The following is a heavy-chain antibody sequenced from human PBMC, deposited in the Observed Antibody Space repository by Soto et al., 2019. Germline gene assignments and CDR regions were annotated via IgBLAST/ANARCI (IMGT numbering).Heavy chain of an antibody. D-gene: IGHD3-16*02. CDR3: ARVHYDYIWGSYRYFNYYYYYMDV. CDR1: GFTFSDHY. V-gene: IGHV3-72*01. CDR2: TRNKANSYTT. Sequence: GGSLRLSCAASGFTFSDHYMDWVRQAPGKGLEWVGRTRNKANSYTTEYAASVKGRFTISRDDSKNSLYLQMNSLKTEDTAVYYCARVHYDYIWGSYRYFNYYYYYMDVWGKGTTVTVSS. J-gene: IGHJ6*03.